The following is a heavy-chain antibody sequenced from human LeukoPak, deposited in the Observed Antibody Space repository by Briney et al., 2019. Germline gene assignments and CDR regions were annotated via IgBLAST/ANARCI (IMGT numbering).Heavy chain of an antibody. CDR3: TRAPWADDIFFDS. CDR2: IKQDGSEK. Sequence: PGGSLRLSCAASGFTFSSYWMSWVRQAPGKGLEWVANIKQDGSEKYYVDSVKGRFTISRDNAKNSMYLQMNSLRVEDTAVYYCTRAPWADDIFFDSWGQGALVTVSS. D-gene: IGHD3-9*01. V-gene: IGHV3-7*01. J-gene: IGHJ4*02. CDR1: GFTFSSYW.